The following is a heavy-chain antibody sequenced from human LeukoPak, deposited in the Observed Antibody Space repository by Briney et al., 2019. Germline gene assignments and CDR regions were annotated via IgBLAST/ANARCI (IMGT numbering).Heavy chain of an antibody. J-gene: IGHJ4*02. D-gene: IGHD3-10*01. Sequence: SETLSLTCTVSGGSISSINYYWGWIRQPPGKGLEWIGSIYYSGSTYYNPSLKSRFTISVDTSKNQFSLKLSSVTAADTAVYYCARGFITMVRGVLSDWGQGTLVTVSS. CDR3: ARGFITMVRGVLSD. CDR2: IYYSGST. CDR1: GGSISSINYY. V-gene: IGHV4-39*07.